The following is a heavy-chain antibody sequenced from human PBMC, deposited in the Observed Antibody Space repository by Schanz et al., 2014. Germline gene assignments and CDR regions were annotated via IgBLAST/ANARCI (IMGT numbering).Heavy chain of an antibody. CDR3: TRDRGALINHNDALDL. CDR1: GFSFSGSG. V-gene: IGHV3-30*02. CDR2: IRFDASHK. Sequence: QVQLVESGGGVVQPGGSLRLSCAASGFSFSGSGMHWVRQAPGEGLEWVAFIRFDASHKYYADSVKGRFTISRDNSKNTLYLQMDTLRVEDTAVYYCTRDRGALINHNDALDLWGQGTMVSVSS. J-gene: IGHJ3*01. D-gene: IGHD3-16*01.